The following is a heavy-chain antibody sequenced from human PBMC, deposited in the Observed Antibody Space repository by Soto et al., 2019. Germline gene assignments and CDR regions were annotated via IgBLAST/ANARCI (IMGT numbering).Heavy chain of an antibody. Sequence: PGGSLRLSCAASGFPFSSTDMTWVRQAPGKGLDWVSTIDGSGGTTYYADSVKGRFTISGDNSMNTVYLQMNSLRADDTALYYCAKNSGWFNTWGQGALVTVSS. CDR3: AKNSGWFNT. CDR1: GFPFSSTD. D-gene: IGHD3-10*01. J-gene: IGHJ5*02. V-gene: IGHV3-23*01. CDR2: IDGSGGTT.